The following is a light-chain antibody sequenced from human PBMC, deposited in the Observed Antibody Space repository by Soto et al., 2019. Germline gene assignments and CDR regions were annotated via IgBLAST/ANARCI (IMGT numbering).Light chain of an antibody. CDR2: DAT. Sequence: IVLTQSPGTLSLSPGEGDTLSCRASQSVTNNFLAWYQQKPGQAPRLLIYDATSRATGIPDRFSGSGSGTDFTLTINRPEPEDFAVYYCQQYGSTPVTFGQGTKVDIK. J-gene: IGKJ1*01. CDR3: QQYGSTPVT. CDR1: QSVTNNF. V-gene: IGKV3-20*01.